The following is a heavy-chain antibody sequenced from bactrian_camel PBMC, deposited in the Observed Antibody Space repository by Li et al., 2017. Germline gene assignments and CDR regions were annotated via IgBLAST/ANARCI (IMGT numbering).Heavy chain of an antibody. V-gene: IGHV3S68*01. J-gene: IGHJ4*01. CDR1: GDTFSRSC. CDR3: GTEVDVGPYSDYDECNWNY. CDR2: TYGTHGSV. Sequence: HVQLVESGGGSVQAGGSLRLSCVDGGDTFSRSCMGWFRQAPGKQREGVATYGTHGSVWYADDVTGRFTISKDMAKNTLILNMNSLKPEDSAMYYCGTEVDVGPYSDYDECNWNYWGPGTQVTVS. D-gene: IGHD4*01.